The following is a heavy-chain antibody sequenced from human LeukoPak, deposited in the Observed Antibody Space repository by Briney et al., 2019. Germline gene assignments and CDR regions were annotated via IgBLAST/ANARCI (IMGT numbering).Heavy chain of an antibody. Sequence: GESLKISRKGSGYSFTSYWIGCVRQMPGKGLEWMGIIYPGDSDTRYSPSFQGQVTISADKSISTAYLQWSSLKASDTAMYYCARHLGGRYFDWLPYFDYWGQGTLVTVSS. V-gene: IGHV5-51*01. CDR3: ARHLGGRYFDWLPYFDY. CDR2: IYPGDSDT. J-gene: IGHJ4*02. CDR1: GYSFTSYW. D-gene: IGHD3-9*01.